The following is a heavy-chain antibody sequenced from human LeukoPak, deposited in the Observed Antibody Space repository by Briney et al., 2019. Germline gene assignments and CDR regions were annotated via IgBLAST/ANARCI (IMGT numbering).Heavy chain of an antibody. J-gene: IGHJ4*02. D-gene: IGHD5-18*01. V-gene: IGHV3-9*01. CDR3: AKGPGTAMVTPFDY. CDR1: GFTFDDYA. CDR2: ISWNSGSI. Sequence: GGSLRLSCAASGFTFDDYAMHWARQAPGKGLEWVSGISWNSGSIGYADSVKGRFTISRDNAKNSLYLQMNSLRAEDTALYYCAKGPGTAMVTPFDYWGQGTLVTVSS.